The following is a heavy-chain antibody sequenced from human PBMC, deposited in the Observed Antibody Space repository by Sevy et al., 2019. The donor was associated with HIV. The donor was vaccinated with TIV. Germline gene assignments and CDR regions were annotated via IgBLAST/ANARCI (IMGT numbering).Heavy chain of an antibody. D-gene: IGHD2-2*01. CDR1: GGSFSGYY. J-gene: IGHJ4*02. Sequence: SETLSLTCAVYGGSFSGYYWSWIRQPPGKGLEWIGEINHSGSTNYNPSLKSRVTISVDTSKNQFSLKLSSVTAADTAVYYCARGFGCSSTSCYAGGYYFDYWGQGTLVTVSS. CDR2: INHSGST. CDR3: ARGFGCSSTSCYAGGYYFDY. V-gene: IGHV4-34*01.